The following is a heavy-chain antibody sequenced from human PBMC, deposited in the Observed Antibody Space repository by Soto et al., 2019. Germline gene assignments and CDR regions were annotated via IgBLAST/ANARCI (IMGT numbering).Heavy chain of an antibody. D-gene: IGHD2-8*01. CDR3: ARALYCTNGVCPYWYFDL. V-gene: IGHV1-8*01. CDR2: MNPNSGNT. J-gene: IGHJ2*01. CDR1: GYTFTSYD. Sequence: ASVKVSCKASGYTFTSYDINWVRQATGQGLEWMGWMNPNSGNTGYAQKFQGRVTMTRNTSISTAYMELSSLRSEDTAVYYCARALYCTNGVCPYWYFDLWGRGTLVTVSS.